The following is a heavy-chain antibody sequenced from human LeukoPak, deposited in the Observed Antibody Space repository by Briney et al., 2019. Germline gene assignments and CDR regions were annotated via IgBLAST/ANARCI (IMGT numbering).Heavy chain of an antibody. CDR1: GYTFTSYG. D-gene: IGHD3-22*01. V-gene: IGHV1-18*01. CDR2: ISAYNGNT. J-gene: IGHJ4*02. Sequence: ASVKVSCTASGYTFTSYGISWVRQAPGQGLEWMGWISAYNGNTNYAQKLQGRVTMTTDTSTSTAYMELRSLRSDDTAVYYCARGIDYYDSRIKGGFFDYWGQGTLVTVSS. CDR3: ARGIDYYDSRIKGGFFDY.